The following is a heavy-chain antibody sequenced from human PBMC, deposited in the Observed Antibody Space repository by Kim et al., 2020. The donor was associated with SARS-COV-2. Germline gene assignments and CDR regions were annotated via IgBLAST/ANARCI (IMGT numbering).Heavy chain of an antibody. CDR2: ISYDGSNK. J-gene: IGHJ3*02. V-gene: IGHV3-30*18. D-gene: IGHD3-10*01. CDR3: AKDYGLWAFDI. Sequence: GGSLRLSCAASGFTFSSYGMLWVRQAPGKGLEWVAVISYDGSNKYYADSVKGRFTISRDNSKNTLYLQMNSLRAEDTAVYYCAKDYGLWAFDIWGQGTMVTVSS. CDR1: GFTFSSYG.